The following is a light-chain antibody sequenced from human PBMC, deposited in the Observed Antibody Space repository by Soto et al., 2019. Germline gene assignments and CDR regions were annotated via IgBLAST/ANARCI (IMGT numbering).Light chain of an antibody. CDR2: GAS. J-gene: IGKJ1*01. CDR3: QQLNTYPWT. CDR1: QGIGSL. V-gene: IGKV1-9*01. Sequence: DIQLTQSPSFLSASIGDIVTITCRASQGIGSLLAWYQQEPGNAPELLIYGASTLQSGVPSRFSGSGSGTEFTLTISSLQSEDFAIYYCQQLNTYPWTFGQGTKVEV.